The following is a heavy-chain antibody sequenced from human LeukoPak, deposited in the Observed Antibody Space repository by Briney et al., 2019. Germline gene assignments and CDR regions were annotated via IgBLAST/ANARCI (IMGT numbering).Heavy chain of an antibody. CDR1: GYTFTGYG. V-gene: IGHV1-8*01. J-gene: IGHJ4*02. Sequence: ASVKVSFKASGYTFTGYGIHWVRQASGHGLEWLGWINPYTGNTDYIEKFQGRVTMTVNTSITTAYMELRSLRSEDTAVYYCARGFLGRNPVYWGQGTLVTVSS. CDR3: ARGFLGRNPVY. D-gene: IGHD2/OR15-2a*01. CDR2: INPYTGNT.